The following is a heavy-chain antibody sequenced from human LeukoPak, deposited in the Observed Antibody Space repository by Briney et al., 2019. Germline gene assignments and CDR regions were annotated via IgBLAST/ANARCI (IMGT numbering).Heavy chain of an antibody. D-gene: IGHD4-17*01. V-gene: IGHV3-30*04. J-gene: IGHJ4*02. CDR3: ARDDNSDYGDYVLDY. CDR2: ISYDGSNK. CDR1: GFTFSSYA. Sequence: GGSLRLSCAASGFTFSSYAMHWVRQAPGKGLEWVAVISYDGSNKYYADSVKGRFTISRDNSKNTLYLQMNSLRAEDTAVYYCARDDNSDYGDYVLDYWGQGTLVTVSS.